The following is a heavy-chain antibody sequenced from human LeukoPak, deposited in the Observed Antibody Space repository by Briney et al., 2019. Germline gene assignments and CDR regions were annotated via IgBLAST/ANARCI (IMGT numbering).Heavy chain of an antibody. CDR2: ISAFNGNT. Sequence: ASVKVSCKASGYPFTSYGINWVRQAPGQGLEWMGWISAFNGNTNYAQKLQGRVIMTTDTSTSTAYMELRSLRSEDTAVYYCASGVWWLPKILYYYYYMDVWGKGTTVTVSS. V-gene: IGHV1-18*01. D-gene: IGHD5-12*01. J-gene: IGHJ6*03. CDR3: ASGVWWLPKILYYYYYMDV. CDR1: GYPFTSYG.